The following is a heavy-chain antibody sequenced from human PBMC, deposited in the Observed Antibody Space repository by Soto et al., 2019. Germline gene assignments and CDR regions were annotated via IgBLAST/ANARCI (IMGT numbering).Heavy chain of an antibody. J-gene: IGHJ4*02. CDR2: ISSSSYI. CDR3: ASGAAFGELLSPIDY. CDR1: GFTFSSYS. V-gene: IGHV3-21*01. D-gene: IGHD3-10*01. Sequence: PGGSLRLSCAASGFTFSSYSMNWVRQAPGKGLEWVSSISSSSYIYYADSVKGRFTISRDNAKNSLYLQMNSLRAEDTAVYYCASGAAFGELLSPIDYWGQGTLVTVSS.